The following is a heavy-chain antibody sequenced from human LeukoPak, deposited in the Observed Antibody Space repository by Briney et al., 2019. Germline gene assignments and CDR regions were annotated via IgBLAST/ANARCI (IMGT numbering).Heavy chain of an antibody. V-gene: IGHV3-7*01. J-gene: IGHJ6*03. CDR1: GFTFSSYW. D-gene: IGHD5-18*01. CDR2: IKQDGSEK. Sequence: PGGSLRLSCAASGFTFSSYWMSWVRQAPGKGLEWVVNIKQDGSEKYYVDSMKGRFTISRDNAKNSLYLQMNSLRAEDTAVYYCARDQQRYRYGLGYDYYYYMDVWGKGTTVTVSS. CDR3: ARDQQRYRYGLGYDYYYYMDV.